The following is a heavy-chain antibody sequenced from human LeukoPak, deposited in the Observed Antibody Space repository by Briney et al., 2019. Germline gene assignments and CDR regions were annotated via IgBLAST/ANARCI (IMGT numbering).Heavy chain of an antibody. CDR3: TTEGREVVVTYYFDC. V-gene: IGHV3-15*01. D-gene: IGHD3-22*01. CDR1: GFTFSNAW. Sequence: GPSLRLSCAASGFTFSNAWMSWVRQAPGRGLEWVGHIKGKTDGATTDYAAPVKGRLTISRGDSKNTLYLQMTSLKTEDTAVSYCTTEGREVVVTYYFDCWGQGSLVTVYS. J-gene: IGHJ4*02. CDR2: IKGKTDGATT.